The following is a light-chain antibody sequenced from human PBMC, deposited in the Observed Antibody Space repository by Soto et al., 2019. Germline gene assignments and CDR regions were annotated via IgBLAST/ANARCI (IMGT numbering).Light chain of an antibody. Sequence: QSALTQPASVSGSPGQSITISCTGTSSDVGGYNYVSWFQQHPGKAPKVMIYDVNKRPSGVPDRFSGSKSGNTASLTISGLQAEDEADYYCCSYPGSHTWVFGGGTKLTVL. J-gene: IGLJ3*02. CDR2: DVN. V-gene: IGLV2-11*01. CDR3: CSYPGSHTWV. CDR1: SSDVGGYNY.